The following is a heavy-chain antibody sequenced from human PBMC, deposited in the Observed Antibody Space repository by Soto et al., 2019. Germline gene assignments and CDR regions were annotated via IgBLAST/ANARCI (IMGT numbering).Heavy chain of an antibody. CDR1: GFTFSSYA. D-gene: IGHD1-1*01. CDR2: ISVSGDRT. Sequence: PGGSLRLSCAASGFTFSSYAMCWVRQAPGKGLEWVSSISVSGDRTFYADSVKGRFTISRDNSRNTLYLQMNSLRAEDTAVYYCAKNRDSFSWNKALDDWGQGTLVTVSS. J-gene: IGHJ4*02. V-gene: IGHV3-23*01. CDR3: AKNRDSFSWNKALDD.